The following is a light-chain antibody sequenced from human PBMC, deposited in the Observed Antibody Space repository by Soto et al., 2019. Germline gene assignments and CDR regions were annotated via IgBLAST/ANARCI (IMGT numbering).Light chain of an antibody. J-gene: IGKJ1*01. CDR1: QSVSSSY. CDR2: DAS. CDR3: QQRSNWWT. Sequence: EIVLTQSPGTLSLSPGERATLSFRASQSVSSSYLAWYQQKPGQAPRLLIYDASNRATGIPARFSGSGSGTDFTLTISSLEPEDFAVYYCQQRSNWWTFGQGTKVDIK. V-gene: IGKV3D-20*02.